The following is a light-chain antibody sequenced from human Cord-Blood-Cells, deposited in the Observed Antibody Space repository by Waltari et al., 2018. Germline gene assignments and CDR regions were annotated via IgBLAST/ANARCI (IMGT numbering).Light chain of an antibody. V-gene: IGLV2-23*02. CDR1: SSDVGRYNH. J-gene: IGLJ1*01. Sequence: QSALTQSASESGSPGQSITISCTGTSSDVGRYNHVSWYQQHPGKPPKLMIYEVSKRPSGVSNRFSGSKSGNTASLTISGLQAEDEADYYCCSYAGSSYVFGTGTKVTVL. CDR2: EVS. CDR3: CSYAGSSYV.